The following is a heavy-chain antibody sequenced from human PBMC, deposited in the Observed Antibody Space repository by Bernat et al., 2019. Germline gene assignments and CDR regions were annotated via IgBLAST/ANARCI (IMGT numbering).Heavy chain of an antibody. CDR1: GFTFSSYA. V-gene: IGHV3-30-3*01. CDR3: ARDYYDGSGYYWGDDYYGMDV. Sequence: QVQLVESGGGVVQPGRSLRLSCAASGFTFSSYAMHWVRQAPGKGLEWVAVISYDGSNKYYADSVKGRFTISRDNSKNTLYLQMNSLRAEDTAVYYWARDYYDGSGYYWGDDYYGMDVWGQGTTVTVSS. J-gene: IGHJ6*02. D-gene: IGHD3-22*01. CDR2: ISYDGSNK.